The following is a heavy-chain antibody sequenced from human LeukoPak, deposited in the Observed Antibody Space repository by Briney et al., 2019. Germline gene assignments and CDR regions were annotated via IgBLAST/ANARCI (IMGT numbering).Heavy chain of an antibody. D-gene: IGHD3-10*01. CDR1: GGTFSSYA. CDR2: IIPIFGTA. CDR3: ARGPRGVQGTFYYYYYMDV. Sequence: SVKVPCKASGGTFSSYAISWVRQAPGQGLEWMGGIIPIFGTANYAQKFQGRVTITTDESTSTAYMELSSLRSEDTAVYYCARGPRGVQGTFYYYYYMDVWGKGTTVTVSS. V-gene: IGHV1-69*05. J-gene: IGHJ6*03.